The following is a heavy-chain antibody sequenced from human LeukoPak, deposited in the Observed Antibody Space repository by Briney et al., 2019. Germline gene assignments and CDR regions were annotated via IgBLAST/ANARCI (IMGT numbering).Heavy chain of an antibody. D-gene: IGHD2-21*02. V-gene: IGHV4-39*07. CDR2: IYFDGTT. CDR3: ARVGAHQYCARTDCNSPFDY. Sequence: PSETLSLTCSVSGDSLNSGGSFWAWIRQPPGKGLEWIGNIYFDGTTYYNPSLQSRVTMSVDTSKNQVSLNLNSVTAADTALYLCARVGAHQYCARTDCNSPFDYWGQGTLVTVSS. CDR1: GDSLNSGGSF. J-gene: IGHJ4*02.